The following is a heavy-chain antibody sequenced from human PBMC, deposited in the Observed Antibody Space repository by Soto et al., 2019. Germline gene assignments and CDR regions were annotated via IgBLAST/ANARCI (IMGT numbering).Heavy chain of an antibody. D-gene: IGHD6-13*01. CDR3: ARVRSSSWYANYYYGMDV. V-gene: IGHV3-30-3*01. Sequence: GGSLRLSCAASGFTFSSYAMHWFRQAPGKGLEWVAVISYDGSNKYYADSVKGRFTISRDNSKNTLYLQMNSLRAEDTAVYYCARVRSSSWYANYYYGMDVWGQGTTVTVSS. CDR1: GFTFSSYA. CDR2: ISYDGSNK. J-gene: IGHJ6*02.